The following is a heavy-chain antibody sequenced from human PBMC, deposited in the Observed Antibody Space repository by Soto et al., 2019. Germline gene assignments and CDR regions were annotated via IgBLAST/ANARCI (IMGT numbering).Heavy chain of an antibody. V-gene: IGHV1-3*01. CDR1: GYTFATYA. J-gene: IGHJ5*02. D-gene: IGHD1-1*01. CDR3: ARRYKSAGWLEP. Sequence: QVQLVQSGAEVKKPGASVKVSCKASGYTFATYAIHWVRQAPGQGLEWMGWINPATGNTEYSEKFQDRVTITRDTSASTAYMELRGLRSEDTAVYYCARRYKSAGWLEPWGQGTLVTVS. CDR2: INPATGNT.